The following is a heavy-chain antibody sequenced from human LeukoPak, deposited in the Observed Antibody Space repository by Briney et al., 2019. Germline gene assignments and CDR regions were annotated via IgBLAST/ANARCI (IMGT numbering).Heavy chain of an antibody. CDR2: ISYDGPNK. CDR1: GFTFSSYG. V-gene: IGHV3-30*18. D-gene: IGHD5-18*01. Sequence: EAGGSLILSCAASGFTFSSYGMHWVRQAPGKGLEWVAVISYDGPNKYYADSVKGRFTISRDDSKSTLYLQMSSLRAEDTAVYYCAKEKLPSGYSFLTDYWGQGTLVTVSS. CDR3: AKEKLPSGYSFLTDY. J-gene: IGHJ4*02.